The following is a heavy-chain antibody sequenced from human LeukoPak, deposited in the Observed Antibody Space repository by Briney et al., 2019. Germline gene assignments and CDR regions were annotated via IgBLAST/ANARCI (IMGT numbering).Heavy chain of an antibody. D-gene: IGHD1-26*01. Sequence: SVKVSCKASGGTFSSYAISWVRQAPGQGLEWMGRIIPILGIANYAQKFQGRVTITADKSTSTAYMELSSLRSEDTAVYYCARGLPVVSSALLGYWGQGTLVTVSS. J-gene: IGHJ4*02. CDR3: ARGLPVVSSALLGY. V-gene: IGHV1-69*04. CDR2: IIPILGIA. CDR1: GGTFSSYA.